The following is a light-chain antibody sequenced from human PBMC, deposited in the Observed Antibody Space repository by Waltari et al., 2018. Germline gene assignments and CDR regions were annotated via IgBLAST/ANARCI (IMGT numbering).Light chain of an antibody. J-gene: IGLJ2*01. CDR3: SSWISSSTLV. V-gene: IGLV2-14*03. Sequence: QSALTQPASVSGSPGQSITISCTGTILDVGGHNYVSWYQQHPGNAPKLMIYDVTNRPSGVSDRFSGSKSGNTASLTISGLQAEDEADYYCSSWISSSTLVFGGGTKLTVL. CDR2: DVT. CDR1: ILDVGGHNY.